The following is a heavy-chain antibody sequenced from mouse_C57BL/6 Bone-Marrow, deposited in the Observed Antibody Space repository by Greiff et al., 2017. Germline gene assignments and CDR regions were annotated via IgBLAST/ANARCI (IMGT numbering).Heavy chain of an antibody. J-gene: IGHJ4*01. CDR1: GYTFTSYW. Sequence: QVQLQQPGAELVMPGASVKLSCKASGYTFTSYWMHWVKQRPGPGLEWIGEIDPSDSYTNYNQKFKGKSTLTVDKSSSTAYMQLSSLTSEDSAVYYCARVDYWGQGTSVTVSS. V-gene: IGHV1-69*01. CDR3: ARVDY. CDR2: IDPSDSYT.